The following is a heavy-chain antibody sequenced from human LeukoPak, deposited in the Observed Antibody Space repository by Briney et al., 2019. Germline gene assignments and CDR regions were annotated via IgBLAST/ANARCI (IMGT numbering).Heavy chain of an antibody. Sequence: PSETLSLTCTVSGGSISSYYWSWVRQRLGKGLEWIAYMYYTGSTYYNPSLKGRATLSVDTSKNQFSLKLDATTAADTAIYYCARSTFSSSWNLWGQGTLVTVSS. V-gene: IGHV4-59*08. J-gene: IGHJ4*02. CDR3: ARSTFSSSWNL. CDR2: MYYTGST. CDR1: GGSISSYY. D-gene: IGHD6-13*01.